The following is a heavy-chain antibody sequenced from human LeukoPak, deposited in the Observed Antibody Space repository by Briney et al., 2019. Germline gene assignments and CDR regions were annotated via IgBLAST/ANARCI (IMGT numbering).Heavy chain of an antibody. Sequence: SETLSLTCTVSGGSISSSSYYWGWIRQPPGKGLEWIGSIHFGGSTYYNPSLKSRVTVSVDTSKNQFSLKLSSVTAADTAVYYCARDGLWIQNAFDIWGQGVMVTVSS. J-gene: IGHJ3*02. CDR2: IHFGGST. D-gene: IGHD5-18*01. CDR1: GGSISSSSYY. V-gene: IGHV4-39*07. CDR3: ARDGLWIQNAFDI.